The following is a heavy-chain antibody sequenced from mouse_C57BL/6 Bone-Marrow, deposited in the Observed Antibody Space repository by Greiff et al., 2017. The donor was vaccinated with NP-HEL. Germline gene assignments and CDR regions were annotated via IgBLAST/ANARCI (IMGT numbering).Heavy chain of an antibody. CDR2: ISGGGGNT. V-gene: IGHV5-9*01. J-gene: IGHJ4*01. D-gene: IGHD1-1*01. CDR1: GFTFSSYT. CDR3: AGEVITTVVADYAMDY. Sequence: EVKLMESGGGLVKPGGSLKLSCAASGFTFSSYTMSWVRQTPEKRLEWVATISGGGGNTYYPDSVKGRFTISRDNAKNTLYLQVSSLRSEDTALYYCAGEVITTVVADYAMDYWGQGTSVTVSS.